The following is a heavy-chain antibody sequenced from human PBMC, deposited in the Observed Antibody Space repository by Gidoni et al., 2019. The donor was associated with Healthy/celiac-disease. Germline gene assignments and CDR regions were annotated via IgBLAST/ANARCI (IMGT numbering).Heavy chain of an antibody. V-gene: IGHV3-23*01. CDR2: ISGSGGST. J-gene: IGHJ6*02. D-gene: IGHD3-10*01. CDR1: GFTFSRYA. CDR3: AKSPTPLYGSGSYMELGYYYGMDV. Sequence: EVQLLESGGGLVQPGGSLRLSCAASGFTFSRYAMSWVRQAPGKGLEWVSAISGSGGSTYYADSVKGRFTISRDNSKNTLYLQMYSLRAEDTAVYYCAKSPTPLYGSGSYMELGYYYGMDVWGQGTTVTVSS.